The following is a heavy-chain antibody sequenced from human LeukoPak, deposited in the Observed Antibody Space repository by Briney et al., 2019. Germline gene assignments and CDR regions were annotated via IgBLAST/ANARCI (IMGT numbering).Heavy chain of an antibody. Sequence: PSETLSLTCTVSGGSISSYYWSWIRQPPGKGLEWIGYIYYSGSTNYNPSLKSRVTISVDTSKNQFSLKLSSVTAADTAVYYCARVAYSSGWYGYFDYWGQGTLVTVSS. D-gene: IGHD6-19*01. V-gene: IGHV4-59*01. CDR2: IYYSGST. CDR1: GGSISSYY. CDR3: ARVAYSSGWYGYFDY. J-gene: IGHJ4*02.